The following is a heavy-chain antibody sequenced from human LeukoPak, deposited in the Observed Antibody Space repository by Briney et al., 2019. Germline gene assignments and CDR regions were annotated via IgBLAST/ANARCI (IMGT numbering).Heavy chain of an antibody. Sequence: PSETLSLPCTVSGGSISSYYWSWIRQPPGKGLEWIGYIYYSGSTNYNPSLKSRVTISVDTSKNKFSLKLSSVTAADTAVYYCARGGYSYGYDDDFDYWGQGTLVTVSS. CDR1: GGSISSYY. CDR2: IYYSGST. CDR3: ARGGYSYGYDDDFDY. V-gene: IGHV4-59*01. D-gene: IGHD5-18*01. J-gene: IGHJ4*02.